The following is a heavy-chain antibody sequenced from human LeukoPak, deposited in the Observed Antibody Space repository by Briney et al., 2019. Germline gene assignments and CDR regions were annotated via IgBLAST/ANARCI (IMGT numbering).Heavy chain of an antibody. CDR1: GYTLTELS. CDR3: ATTLYDFWSGGAFDI. V-gene: IGHV1-24*01. J-gene: IGHJ3*02. D-gene: IGHD3-3*01. Sequence: ASVKVSCKVSGYTLTELSMHWVRQAPGKGLEWMGGFDPEDGETIYAQKFQGRVTMTEDTSTDTAYMELSSLRSEDTAVYYCATTLYDFWSGGAFDIWGQGTMVTVSS. CDR2: FDPEDGET.